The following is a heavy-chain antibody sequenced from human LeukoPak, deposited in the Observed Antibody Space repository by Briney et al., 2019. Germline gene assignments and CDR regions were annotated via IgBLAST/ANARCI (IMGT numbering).Heavy chain of an antibody. CDR3: ARQGSSGWYYYFDY. V-gene: IGHV4-59*08. Sequence: SETLSLTCTVSGGSISSYYWSWIRQPPGKGLEWIGYIYYSGSTNYNPSLKSRVTISVDTSKNQFSLKLGSVTAADTAVYYCARQGSSGWYYYFDYWGQGTLVTVSS. CDR1: GGSISSYY. D-gene: IGHD6-19*01. J-gene: IGHJ4*02. CDR2: IYYSGST.